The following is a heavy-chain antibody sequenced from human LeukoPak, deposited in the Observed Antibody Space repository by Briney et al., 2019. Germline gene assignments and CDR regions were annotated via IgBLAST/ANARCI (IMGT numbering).Heavy chain of an antibody. J-gene: IGHJ4*02. Sequence: SGGSLRLSCAASGFTFSNYAMSWVRQAPGKGLEGVSVISGSGGSTNFADSVKGRFTSSRDNSKNALYLQMHSLRDEDTAVYYCAQGRLGYSYGAFDHWGQGTLVTVSS. CDR1: GFTFSNYA. CDR3: AQGRLGYSYGAFDH. D-gene: IGHD5-18*01. V-gene: IGHV3-23*01. CDR2: ISGSGGST.